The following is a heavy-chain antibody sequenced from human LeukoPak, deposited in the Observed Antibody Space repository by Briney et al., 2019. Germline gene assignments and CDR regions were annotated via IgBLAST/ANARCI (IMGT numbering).Heavy chain of an antibody. D-gene: IGHD3-3*01. CDR1: GGSFSGYY. J-gene: IGHJ6*03. CDR2: INHSGST. Sequence: SETLSLTCAVYGGSFSGYYWSWIRQPPGKGLEWIGEINHSGSTNCNPSLKSRVTISVDTSKNQFSLKLSSVTAADTAVYYCARVPSGYDFWSGFYYYYYMDVWGKGTTVTVSS. V-gene: IGHV4-34*01. CDR3: ARVPSGYDFWSGFYYYYYMDV.